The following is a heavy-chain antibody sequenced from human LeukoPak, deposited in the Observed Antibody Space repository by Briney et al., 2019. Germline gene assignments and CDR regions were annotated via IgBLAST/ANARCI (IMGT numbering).Heavy chain of an antibody. CDR1: GYTFTSYA. CDR2: INAGNGNT. CDR3: ATTRYYFDY. J-gene: IGHJ4*02. D-gene: IGHD4-11*01. Sequence: ASVKVSCKASGYTFTSYAMHWVRQAPGQRLEWMGWINAGNGNTKYSQKFQGRVTITRDTSASTAYMELSSLRSDDTAVYYCATTRYYFDYWGQGTLVTVSS. V-gene: IGHV1-3*01.